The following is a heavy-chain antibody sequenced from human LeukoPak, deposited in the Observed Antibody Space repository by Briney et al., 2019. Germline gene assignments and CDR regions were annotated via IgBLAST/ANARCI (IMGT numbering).Heavy chain of an antibody. J-gene: IGHJ3*02. CDR3: ARDPTTYYYDSSGYNAFDI. CDR1: GYTFTSYD. D-gene: IGHD3-22*01. V-gene: IGHV1-8*01. CDR2: MNPNSGNT. Sequence: ASVKVSCKASGYTFTSYDINWVRQATGQGLEWMGWMNPNSGNTGYAQKFQGRVTITRNTSISTAYMELSSLRSEDTAVYYCARDPTTYYYDSSGYNAFDIWGQGTMVTVSS.